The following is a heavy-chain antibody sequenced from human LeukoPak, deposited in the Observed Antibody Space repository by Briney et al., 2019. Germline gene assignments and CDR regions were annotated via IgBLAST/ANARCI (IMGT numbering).Heavy chain of an antibody. CDR3: ARALIVSIAVAGKARGYFDL. CDR2: INHSGST. CDR1: GGSFSGYY. D-gene: IGHD6-19*01. Sequence: PSETLSLTCAVYGGSFSGYYWSWIRQPPGKGLEWIGEINHSGSTNYNPSLKSRVTISVDTSKNQFSLKLSSVTAADTAVYYCARALIVSIAVAGKARGYFDLWGRGTLVTVSS. V-gene: IGHV4-34*01. J-gene: IGHJ2*01.